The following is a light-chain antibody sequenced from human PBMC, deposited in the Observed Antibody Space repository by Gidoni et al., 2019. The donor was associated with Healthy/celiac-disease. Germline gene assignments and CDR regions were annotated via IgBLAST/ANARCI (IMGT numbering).Light chain of an antibody. CDR2: LGS. Sequence: DIVMTQSPLSLPVTPGEPASISCRSSQSLLHSNGYNYLDWYLQKPGQSPQLLIYLGSNRASGVLDRFSGSGSGTDFTLKISRVEAEDVGVYYCMQALQTLWTFGQGTKVEIK. CDR3: MQALQTLWT. V-gene: IGKV2-28*01. J-gene: IGKJ1*01. CDR1: QSLLHSNGYNY.